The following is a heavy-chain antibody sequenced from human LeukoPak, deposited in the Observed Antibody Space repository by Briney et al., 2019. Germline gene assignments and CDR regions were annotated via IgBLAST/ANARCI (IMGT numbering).Heavy chain of an antibody. D-gene: IGHD6-19*01. J-gene: IGHJ4*02. Sequence: PGRSLRLSCAASGFTFRSYGMHWVRQAPGKGLEWVAVIWYDGSNKYYADSVKGRFTISRDNSKNTLYLQMNSLRAEDTAVYYCAREVAGTMDYWGQGTLVTVSS. CDR3: AREVAGTMDY. CDR1: GFTFRSYG. V-gene: IGHV3-33*01. CDR2: IWYDGSNK.